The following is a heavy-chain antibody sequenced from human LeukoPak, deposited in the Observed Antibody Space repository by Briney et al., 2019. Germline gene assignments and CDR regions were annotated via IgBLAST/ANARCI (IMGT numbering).Heavy chain of an antibody. J-gene: IGHJ4*02. V-gene: IGHV4-59*08. CDR2: IYYSGST. D-gene: IGHD6-13*01. CDR1: GGSFSGYY. CDR3: ARHSSTWPGFFDY. Sequence: SETLSLTCAVYGGSFSGYYWSWVRQPPGKGLEWIGHIYYSGSTNYSPSLKSRVTISVDTSKNQFSLKLSSVTAADTAVYYCARHSSTWPGFFDYWGQGTLVTVSS.